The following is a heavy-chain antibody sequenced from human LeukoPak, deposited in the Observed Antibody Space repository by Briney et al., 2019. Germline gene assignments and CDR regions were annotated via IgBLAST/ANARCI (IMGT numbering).Heavy chain of an antibody. Sequence: PSETLSLTCAVYGGSFSGYYWSWIRQPPGKGLEWIGEINHSGSTNYNPSLKSRVTISVDTSKNQFSLKLTSVTAAGTALYYWARGRGYCSSTSCYCGLFDPWGQGTLVTVSS. J-gene: IGHJ5*02. CDR3: ARGRGYCSSTSCYCGLFDP. D-gene: IGHD2-2*01. CDR1: GGSFSGYY. V-gene: IGHV4-34*01. CDR2: INHSGST.